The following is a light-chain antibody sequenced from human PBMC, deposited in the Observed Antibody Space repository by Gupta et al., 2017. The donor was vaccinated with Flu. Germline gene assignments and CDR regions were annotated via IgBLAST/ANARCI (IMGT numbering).Light chain of an antibody. J-gene: IGLJ3*02. CDR1: GGGGASNY. Sequence: TITISCTRGGGGGASNYVSWYQQRPGTSPTLVIYAVSRRASGVTGRFSASIYASSTSVTIPSYQLAPEDDSYYYSKTYDTDSLVFGGGTKLTV. CDR2: AVS. V-gene: IGLV6-57*01. CDR3: KTYDTDSLV.